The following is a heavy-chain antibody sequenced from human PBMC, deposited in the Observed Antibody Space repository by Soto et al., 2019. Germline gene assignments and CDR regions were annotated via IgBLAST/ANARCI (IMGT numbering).Heavy chain of an antibody. CDR3: ASTLPADYGMDV. J-gene: IGHJ6*02. Sequence: QVQLQESGPGLVKPSQTLPLTCTVSGGSISSGGYYCTWIRQHPGKGPEWIGYIYSSGSTYYNPSLKSRVTTSVDTSKNQFPLKLSSVTAADTAVYCCASTLPADYGMDVWGQGTTVTVSS. V-gene: IGHV4-31*03. CDR1: GGSISSGGYY. CDR2: IYSSGST.